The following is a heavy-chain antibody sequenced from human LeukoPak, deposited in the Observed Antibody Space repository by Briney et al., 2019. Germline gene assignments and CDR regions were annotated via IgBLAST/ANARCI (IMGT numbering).Heavy chain of an antibody. CDR1: GFSFSNHG. CDR2: VARDGGAK. V-gene: IGHV3-30*03. D-gene: IGHD6-19*01. J-gene: IGHJ4*02. Sequence: GTSLRLSCVASGFSFSNHGMHWVRQAPGKGLEWVSVVARDGGAKFYADSVKGRFTFSRDNSKNMFFLQMNFLTVEDTAIYYCAREATWGQWYFDHWGQGTPVIVSS. CDR3: AREATWGQWYFDH.